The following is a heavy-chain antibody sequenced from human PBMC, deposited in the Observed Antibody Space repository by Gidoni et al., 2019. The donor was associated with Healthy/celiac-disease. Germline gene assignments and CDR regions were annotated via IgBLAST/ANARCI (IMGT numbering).Heavy chain of an antibody. CDR1: GGSFSGYY. J-gene: IGHJ4*02. CDR2: INHSGST. V-gene: IGHV4-34*01. Sequence: QVQLQQWGAGLLKPSDTLSLTCAVYGGSFSGYYWSWIRQPPGKGLEWIGEINHSGSTNYNPSLKSRVTISVDTSKNQFSLKLSSVTAADTAVYYCARSIVVVVAVEDYFDYWGQGTLVTVSS. D-gene: IGHD2-15*01. CDR3: ARSIVVVVAVEDYFDY.